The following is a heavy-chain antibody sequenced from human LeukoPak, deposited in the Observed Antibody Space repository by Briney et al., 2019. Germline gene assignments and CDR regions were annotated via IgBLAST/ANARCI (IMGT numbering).Heavy chain of an antibody. Sequence: GRSLRLSCAASGFTFSSYGMHWVRQAPGKGLEWVAVIWYDGSNKYYADSVKGRFTISRDNSKNTLYLQMNSLRAEDTAVYYCARERGRRYDYVWGSPLGYWGQGTLVTVSS. CDR1: GFTFSSYG. J-gene: IGHJ4*02. D-gene: IGHD3-16*01. CDR3: ARERGRRYDYVWGSPLGY. CDR2: IWYDGSNK. V-gene: IGHV3-33*01.